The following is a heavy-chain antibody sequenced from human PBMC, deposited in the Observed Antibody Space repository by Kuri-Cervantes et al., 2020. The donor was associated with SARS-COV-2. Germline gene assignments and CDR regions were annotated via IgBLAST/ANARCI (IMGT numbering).Heavy chain of an antibody. CDR1: GGSISSSSYY. J-gene: IGHJ6*02. V-gene: IGHV4-39*01. Sequence: GSLRLSCTVSGGSISSSSYYWGWIRQPPGKGLEWIGSTYYSGSTYYNPSLKGRVTISVDTSKNQFSLKLSSVTAADTAVYYCARGVGAAVAGTLITIYYYYGMDVWGQGTTVTVSS. D-gene: IGHD6-19*01. CDR3: ARGVGAAVAGTLITIYYYYGMDV. CDR2: TYYSGST.